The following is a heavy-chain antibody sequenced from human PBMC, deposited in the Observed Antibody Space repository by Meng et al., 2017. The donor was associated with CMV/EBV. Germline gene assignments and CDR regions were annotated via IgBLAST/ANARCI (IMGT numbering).Heavy chain of an antibody. CDR1: GDSFSSYG. CDR2: INPILGIA. CDR3: ARHHGSIAVAGTPPYSDYYYGMDV. Sequence: SVKVSCKGSGDSFSSYGISWVRQAPGQGLEWMGVINPILGIANYAQKFQGRVTISADKSTSTAYMERSSLRSEDTAVYYCARHHGSIAVAGTPPYSDYYYGMDVWGQGTTVTVSS. J-gene: IGHJ6*02. V-gene: IGHV1-69*10. D-gene: IGHD6-19*01.